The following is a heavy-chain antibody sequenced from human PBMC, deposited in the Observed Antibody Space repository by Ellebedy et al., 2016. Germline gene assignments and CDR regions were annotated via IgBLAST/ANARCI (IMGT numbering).Heavy chain of an antibody. V-gene: IGHV3-66*02. D-gene: IGHD2-15*01. Sequence: GESLKISCVVSGFSVSSNYLSWVRQAQGKGLEWISGISGSGRTTYYADSVKGRFIVSRDNSKNTLYLEMNSLRRDDTAVYYCAKDNRSCRGGTCYSYGMDVWGQGTTVTISS. CDR1: GFSVSSNY. J-gene: IGHJ6*02. CDR2: ISGSGRTT. CDR3: AKDNRSCRGGTCYSYGMDV.